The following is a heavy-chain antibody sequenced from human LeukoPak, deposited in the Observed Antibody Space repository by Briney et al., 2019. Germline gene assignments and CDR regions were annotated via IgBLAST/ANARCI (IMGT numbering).Heavy chain of an antibody. Sequence: PSETLSLTCAVYGGSFSGYYWSWIRQPPGKGLEWIGEINHSGSTNYNPSLKSRVTISVDTSKNQFSLKLCSVTAADTAVYYCARKTTGTMSPYFDYWGQGTLVTVSS. CDR3: ARKTTGTMSPYFDY. CDR2: INHSGST. CDR1: GGSFSGYY. J-gene: IGHJ4*02. V-gene: IGHV4-34*01. D-gene: IGHD1-1*01.